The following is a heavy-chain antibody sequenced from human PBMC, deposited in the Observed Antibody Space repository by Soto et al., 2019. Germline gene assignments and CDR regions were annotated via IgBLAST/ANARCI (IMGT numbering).Heavy chain of an antibody. V-gene: IGHV4-39*01. D-gene: IGHD1-7*01. Sequence: QLQLQESGPGLVKPSETLSLTCFFSGASVTGTTSYWGWIRQSPGKALEWIGNIYHNGRTDYNPSLNNRVAISIDASKTQVSLRLTSVTAADTAMYYCVRQVTGTRMFNWFDPWGQGTLVTVSS. J-gene: IGHJ5*02. CDR1: GASVTGTTSY. CDR3: VRQVTGTRMFNWFDP. CDR2: IYHNGRT.